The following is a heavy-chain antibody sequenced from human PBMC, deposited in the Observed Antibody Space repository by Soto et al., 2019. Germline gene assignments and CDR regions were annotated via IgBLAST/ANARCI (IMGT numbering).Heavy chain of an antibody. V-gene: IGHV3-21*01. CDR3: ARDRRYYYDSSGYYDSYYGMDV. CDR2: ISSSSSYI. CDR1: GFTFSSYS. J-gene: IGHJ6*02. Sequence: EVQLVESGGGLVKPGGSLRLSCAASGFTFSSYSMNWVRQAPGKGLEWVSSISSSSSYIYYADSVKGRFTISRDNAKNSLYLQMNSLRAEDTAVYYCARDRRYYYDSSGYYDSYYGMDVWGQGTTVTVSS. D-gene: IGHD3-22*01.